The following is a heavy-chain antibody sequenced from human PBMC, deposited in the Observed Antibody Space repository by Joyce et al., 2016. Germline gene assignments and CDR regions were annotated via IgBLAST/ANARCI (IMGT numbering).Heavy chain of an antibody. CDR3: AGEVMIERSYALDV. CDR1: GGTFSRCT. Sequence: QVQLVQSGAEVKKPGSSVKVSCKASGGTFSRCTINWVRQAPGQGLEWMGRIIPINGTANYAQRFQGRVTFTADKITSTAYMEVSSLSSEDTAIYYCAGEVMIERSYALDVWGQGTTVTVSS. D-gene: IGHD3-22*01. V-gene: IGHV1-69*08. CDR2: IIPINGTA. J-gene: IGHJ6*02.